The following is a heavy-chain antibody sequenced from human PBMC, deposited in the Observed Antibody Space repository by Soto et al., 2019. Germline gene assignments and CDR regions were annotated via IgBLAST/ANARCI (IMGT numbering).Heavy chain of an antibody. V-gene: IGHV4-34*01. D-gene: IGHD2-21*01. CDR1: GGFLIDYF. J-gene: IGHJ6*03. CDR3: ARGGISHWAYFYYMDF. CDR2: INHLGSI. Sequence: SETLCLTCVVSGGFLIDYFWSWIRQPPGMALEWIGEINHLGSINYNPSLKSRVTMSVDTSKNQFSLTLNSVTAADTATYYCARGGISHWAYFYYMDFWDRGTTVTVSS.